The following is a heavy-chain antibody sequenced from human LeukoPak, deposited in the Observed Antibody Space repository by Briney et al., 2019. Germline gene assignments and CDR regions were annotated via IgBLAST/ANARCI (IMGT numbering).Heavy chain of an antibody. CDR1: GGTFSSYA. D-gene: IGHD3-22*01. J-gene: IGHJ4*02. CDR3: ARDRKSSGYYLDY. V-gene: IGHV1-69*05. CDR2: IVPIFGTA. Sequence: ASVKVSCKAPGGTFSSYAISWVRQAPGQGLEWMGGIVPIFGTANYAQKFQGRVTITTDESTSTAYMELSSLRSEDTAVYYCARDRKSSGYYLDYWGQGTLVTVSS.